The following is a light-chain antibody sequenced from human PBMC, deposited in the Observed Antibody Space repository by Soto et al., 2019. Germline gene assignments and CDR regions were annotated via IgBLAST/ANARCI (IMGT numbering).Light chain of an antibody. V-gene: IGLV2-23*02. Sequence: QSALTQPASVSGSPGQSVTISCTGTSSDVGSYNLVSWYQQHPSKAPKHIIYDVSKRPSGVSNRFSGSKSGNTASLTISGLHAEDEAAYFCCSSLGTSTENVLFGRGTKLTVL. CDR1: SSDVGSYNL. CDR2: DVS. J-gene: IGLJ2*01. CDR3: CSSLGTSTENVL.